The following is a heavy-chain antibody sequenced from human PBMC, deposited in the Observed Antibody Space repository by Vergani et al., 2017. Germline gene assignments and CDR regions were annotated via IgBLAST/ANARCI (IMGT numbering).Heavy chain of an antibody. CDR3: AKDLGGSGSPAGYFQH. CDR1: GFTFSSYA. V-gene: IGHV3-23*03. D-gene: IGHD3-10*01. CDR2: IYSGGSST. Sequence: EVQLLESGGGLVQPGGSLRLSCAASGFTFSSYAMSWVRQAPGKGLEWVSVIYSGGSSTYYADSVKGRFTISRDNSKNTLYLQMNSLRAEDTAVDYCAKDLGGSGSPAGYFQHWGQGTLVTVSS. J-gene: IGHJ1*01.